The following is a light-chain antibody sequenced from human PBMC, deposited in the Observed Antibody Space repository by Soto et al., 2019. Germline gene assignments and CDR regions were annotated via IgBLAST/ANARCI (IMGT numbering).Light chain of an antibody. CDR3: QQYDNLPLI. J-gene: IGKJ5*01. V-gene: IGKV1-33*01. Sequence: EIQMTQSPSSLSASVGDRVTITCRASQTIRKYLNWYQQKPGKAPKLLIYDASSLETGVPSRFSGSGSGTDFTLTISSLQPEEFATYYCQQYDNLPLIVGQGKRLEIK. CDR2: DAS. CDR1: QTIRKY.